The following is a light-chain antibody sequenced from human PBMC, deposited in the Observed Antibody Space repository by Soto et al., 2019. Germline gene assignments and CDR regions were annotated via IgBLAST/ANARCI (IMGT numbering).Light chain of an antibody. CDR1: QMPVYSDGITY. Sequence: EVVITQSPLSLPVTLGQPASISCNSSQMPVYSDGITYLNWFQQRPGQSPRRLIYQVSNRDSGVPDRFSGSGSGTDFTLKISRVEAEDVGFYYCMQGAHWPWTFGQGTKVDIK. CDR2: QVS. J-gene: IGKJ1*01. V-gene: IGKV2-30*01. CDR3: MQGAHWPWT.